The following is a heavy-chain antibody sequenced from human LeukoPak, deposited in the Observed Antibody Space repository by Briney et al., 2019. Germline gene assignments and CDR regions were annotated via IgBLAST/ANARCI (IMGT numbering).Heavy chain of an antibody. CDR3: ARDHDYGPDY. V-gene: IGHV1-2*02. D-gene: IGHD4/OR15-4a*01. CDR1: GYTFTGYY. J-gene: IGHJ4*02. CDR2: INPNSGDT. Sequence: ASVKVSCKASGYTFTGYYLYWVRQAPGQGLEWMGWINPNSGDTNYAQKFQGRVTMTRDTSISTAYMELSRLRYDDTAVYYCARDHDYGPDYWGQGTLVTVSA.